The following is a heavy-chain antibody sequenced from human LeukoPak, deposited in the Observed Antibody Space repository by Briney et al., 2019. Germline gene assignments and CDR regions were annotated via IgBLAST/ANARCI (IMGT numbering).Heavy chain of an antibody. J-gene: IGHJ3*02. Sequence: KTSETLSLTCTVSGGSISSYYWSWIRQPPGKGLEWIGYIYYSGSTNYNPSLKSRVTISVDTSKNQFSLKLSSVTAADTAVYYCARPRFPGYSSGWYFIWGQGTMVTVSS. CDR2: IYYSGST. V-gene: IGHV4-59*08. CDR3: ARPRFPGYSSGWYFI. D-gene: IGHD6-19*01. CDR1: GGSISSYY.